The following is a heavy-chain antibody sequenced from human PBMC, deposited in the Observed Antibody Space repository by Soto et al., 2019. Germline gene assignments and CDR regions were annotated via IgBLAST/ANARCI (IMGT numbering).Heavy chain of an antibody. CDR2: SSHSKST. CDR3: ARGSLSCWAHERLHWFEP. V-gene: IGHV4-34*01. J-gene: IGHJ5*02. Sequence: SETLSLTCAVYGGSISAYYWSWIRQPPGKGLELIGESSHSKSTNYDPSLKSRVTMSVDTSKNQFSLKLSPVTAAGTAVYFCARGSLSCWAHERLHWFEPWGQGTLGNVSS. CDR1: GGSISAYY. D-gene: IGHD6-19*01.